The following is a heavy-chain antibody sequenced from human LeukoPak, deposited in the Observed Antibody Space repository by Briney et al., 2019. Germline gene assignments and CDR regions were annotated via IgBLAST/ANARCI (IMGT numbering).Heavy chain of an antibody. CDR1: GGTFSSYA. CDR2: IITFTSTT. V-gene: IGHV1-69*11. J-gene: IGHJ5*02. CDR3: ARKLRLGGNWFDP. D-gene: IGHD1-26*01. Sequence: TVKVSCKVSGGTFSSYAITWGRQAPGQGLGWLGKIITFTSTTNYAQKVQGRVTFTADESTSTAYMELSSLISEDTDLYYCARKLRLGGNWFDPWGQGTLVTVSS.